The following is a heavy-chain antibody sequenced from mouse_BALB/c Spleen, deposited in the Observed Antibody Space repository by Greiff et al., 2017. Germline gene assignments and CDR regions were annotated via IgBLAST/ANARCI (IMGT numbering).Heavy chain of an antibody. CDR3: ARSYYGSSGFAY. V-gene: IGHV5-6-5*01. CDR2: ISSGGST. D-gene: IGHD1-1*01. J-gene: IGHJ3*01. Sequence: VQLKESGGGLVKPGGSLKLSCAASGFTFSSYAMSWVRQTPEKRLEWVASISSGGSTYYPDSVKGRFTISRDNARNILYLQMSSLRSEDTAMYYCARSYYGSSGFAYWGQGTLVTVSA. CDR1: GFTFSSYA.